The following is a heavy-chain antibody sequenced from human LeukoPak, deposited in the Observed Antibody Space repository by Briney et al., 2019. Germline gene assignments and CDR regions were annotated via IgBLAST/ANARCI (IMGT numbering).Heavy chain of an antibody. D-gene: IGHD1-26*01. CDR1: GGSISSSSYY. V-gene: IGHV4-39*01. J-gene: IGHJ3*02. CDR3: ASPHPSGSYYPGAFDI. Sequence: SETLSLTCTVSGGSISSSSYYWGWIRQPPGKGLEWIGSIYYSGSTYYNPSLKSRVTISVDTSKNQSSLKLSSVTAADTAVYYCASPHPSGSYYPGAFDIWGQGTMVTVSS. CDR2: IYYSGST.